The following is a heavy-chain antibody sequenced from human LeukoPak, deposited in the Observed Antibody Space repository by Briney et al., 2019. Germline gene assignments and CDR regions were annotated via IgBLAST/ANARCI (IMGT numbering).Heavy chain of an antibody. CDR3: AKDLIWFGELSGGHFDY. CDR2: IRYDGSNK. CDR1: GFTFSSYG. J-gene: IGHJ4*02. Sequence: GGSLRLSCAASGFTFSSYGMHWVRQAPGKGLEWVAFIRYDGSNKYYADSVKGRFTISRDNSKNTLYLQMNSLRAEDTAVYYCAKDLIWFGELSGGHFDYWGQGTLVTVSS. D-gene: IGHD3-10*01. V-gene: IGHV3-30*02.